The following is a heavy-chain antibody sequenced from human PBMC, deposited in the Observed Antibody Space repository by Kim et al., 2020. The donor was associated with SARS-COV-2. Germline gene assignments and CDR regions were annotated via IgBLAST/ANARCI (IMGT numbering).Heavy chain of an antibody. CDR2: INSDGSST. D-gene: IGHD1-26*01. J-gene: IGHJ4*02. CDR1: GFTFSSYW. CDR3: AREGSGSYPFDY. V-gene: IGHV3-74*01. Sequence: GGSLRLSCAASGFTFSSYWMHWVRQTPGKGLVWVSRINSDGSSTSYADSVKGRFTISRDNAKNTLYLQMNSLRAEDTAVYYCAREGSGSYPFDYWGQGALVTVSS.